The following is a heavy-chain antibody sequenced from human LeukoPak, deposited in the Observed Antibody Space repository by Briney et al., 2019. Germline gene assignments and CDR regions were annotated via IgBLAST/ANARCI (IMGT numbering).Heavy chain of an antibody. CDR3: ARDHGYYDFWSGYYTTGDYFDY. J-gene: IGHJ4*02. CDR1: GYTFTGYY. CDR2: INPNSGGT. D-gene: IGHD3-3*01. Sequence: ASVKVSCKASGYTFTGYYMHWVRQAPGQGLEWMGWINPNSGGTNYAQKFQGRVTMTRDTSISTAYMELSRLRSDDAAVYYCARDHGYYDFWSGYYTTGDYFDYWGQGTLVTASS. V-gene: IGHV1-2*02.